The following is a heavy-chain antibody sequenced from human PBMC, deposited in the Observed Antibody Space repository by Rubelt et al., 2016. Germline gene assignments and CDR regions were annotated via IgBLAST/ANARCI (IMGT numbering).Heavy chain of an antibody. CDR1: GFTFSSYW. CDR2: INSDGSST. V-gene: IGHV3-74*01. J-gene: IGHJ3*02. Sequence: EVQLVESGGGLVQPGGSLRLSCAASGFTFSSYWMHWVRQAPGKGLVWVSRINSDGSSTSYADSVKGRFTISRGNAKNTRDLQMNSLRAEDTAVYYCARSGPDVVVPAAIRVEGDAFDIWGQGTRVTVSS. CDR3: ARSGPDVVVPAAIRVEGDAFDI. D-gene: IGHD2-2*02.